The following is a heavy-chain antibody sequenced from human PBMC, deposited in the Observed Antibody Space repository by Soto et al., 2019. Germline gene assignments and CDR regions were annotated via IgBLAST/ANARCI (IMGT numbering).Heavy chain of an antibody. J-gene: IGHJ6*03. CDR3: ARDRGYCSGGSCYGKHYYYYMDV. D-gene: IGHD2-15*01. CDR1: GFTFSDYY. Sequence: QVQLVESGGGLVKPGGSLRLSCAASGFTFSDYYMSWIRQAPGKGLEWVSYISSSGSTIYYADSVKGRFTISRDNAKNSRYLKMNSLRAEDTAVYYCARDRGYCSGGSCYGKHYYYYMDVWGKGTTVTVSS. CDR2: ISSSGSTI. V-gene: IGHV3-11*01.